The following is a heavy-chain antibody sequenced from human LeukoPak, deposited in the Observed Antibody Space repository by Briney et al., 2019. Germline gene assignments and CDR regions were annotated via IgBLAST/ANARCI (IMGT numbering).Heavy chain of an antibody. CDR1: GLTFSSYG. V-gene: IGHV3-33*01. CDR3: ARDIRSRYFDY. Sequence: AGGSLRLSCAAYGLTFSSYGMHWVRQAPGKGLEWVAVIWYDGSDKYYADSVKGRFTISRDNSKNTLYLQMNSLRAEDTAVYYCARDIRSRYFDYWGQGTLVTVSS. CDR2: IWYDGSDK. J-gene: IGHJ4*02.